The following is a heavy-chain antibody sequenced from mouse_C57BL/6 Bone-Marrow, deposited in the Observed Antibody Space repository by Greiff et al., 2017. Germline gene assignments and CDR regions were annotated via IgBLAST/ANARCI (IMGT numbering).Heavy chain of an antibody. V-gene: IGHV1-74*01. J-gene: IGHJ4*01. D-gene: IGHD1-1*01. CDR1: GYTFTSYW. Sequence: QVQLQQPGAELVKPGASVKVSCKASGYTFTSYWMHWVKQRPGQGLEWIGRIHPSDSDTNYNQKFKGKATLTVDKSSSTAYMPLSSLTSEDSAVYYWEIFNYCGSRPHARDYWGQGTSVTVSS. CDR2: IHPSDSDT. CDR3: EIFNYCGSRPHARDY.